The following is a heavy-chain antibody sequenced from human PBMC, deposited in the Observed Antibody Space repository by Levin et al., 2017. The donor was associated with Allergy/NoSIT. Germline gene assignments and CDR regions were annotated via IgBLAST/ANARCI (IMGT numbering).Heavy chain of an antibody. D-gene: IGHD4-11*01. J-gene: IGHJ4*02. CDR2: ISSSSRPI. V-gene: IGHV3-48*02. Sequence: GGSLRLSCAASGFTFSNYSLNWVRQAPGKGLEWVSYISSSSRPIFYADSVKGRFTISRDNANNSLYLQMNSLRDEDTAVYYCARYYSLMTATVTTFDDWGQGTLVTVSS. CDR1: GFTFSNYS. CDR3: ARYYSLMTATVTTFDD.